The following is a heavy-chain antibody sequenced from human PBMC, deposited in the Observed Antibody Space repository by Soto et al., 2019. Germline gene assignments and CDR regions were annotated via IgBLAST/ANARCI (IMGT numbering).Heavy chain of an antibody. V-gene: IGHV1-18*01. CDR2: IRPNDGHT. Sequence: SAVKVSCKVRCYTFTSYGISWVRQAPGQGLEWMGWIRPNDGHTNYAQKFQDRVTMTRDTSTTTVYMDLRSLGSDDTAVYYCAIIGSGDYSDFDYWGQGTLVTVSS. D-gene: IGHD4-4*01. J-gene: IGHJ4*02. CDR1: CYTFTSYG. CDR3: AIIGSGDYSDFDY.